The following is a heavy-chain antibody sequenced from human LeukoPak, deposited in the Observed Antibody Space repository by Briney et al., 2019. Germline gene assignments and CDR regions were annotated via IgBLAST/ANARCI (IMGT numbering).Heavy chain of an antibody. CDR2: LYSGSST. V-gene: IGHV3-53*01. Sequence: GGSLRLSCAASGFTFGSHNMNWVRQAPGKGLEWVSILYSGSSTYYADSVEGRFIVSRDSSKNTLSLQMNDLRAEDTAVYYCARVADHFHWYLDLWGRGTLVTVSS. CDR3: ARVADHFHWYLDL. J-gene: IGHJ2*01. CDR1: GFTFGSHN. D-gene: IGHD3-3*02.